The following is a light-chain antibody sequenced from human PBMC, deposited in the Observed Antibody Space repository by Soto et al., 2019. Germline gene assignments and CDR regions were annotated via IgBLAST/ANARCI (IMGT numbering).Light chain of an antibody. CDR1: SSDVGNYNL. CDR3: CSYAGSYSWV. Sequence: QSALTQPASVSGSPGQSITISCTGTSSDVGNYNLVSWYQQYPGKAPKLMIYEGGKRPSGVSNRFSGSKSGNTASLTISGLEAEDEADYYCCSYAGSYSWVFGGGTQLTVL. V-gene: IGLV2-23*01. J-gene: IGLJ3*02. CDR2: EGG.